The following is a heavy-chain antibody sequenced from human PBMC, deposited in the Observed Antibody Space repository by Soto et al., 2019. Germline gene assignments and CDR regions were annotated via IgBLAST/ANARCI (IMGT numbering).Heavy chain of an antibody. J-gene: IGHJ4*02. D-gene: IGHD3-3*01. CDR1: GFTFSSYA. CDR3: AKVFHDFWSGSSDY. Sequence: GALRLSCAASGFTFSSYAMSWVRQAPGKGLEWVSAISGSGGSTYYADSVKGRFTISRDNSKNTLYLQMNSLRAEDTAVYYCAKVFHDFWSGSSDYWGQGTLVTVSS. CDR2: ISGSGGST. V-gene: IGHV3-23*01.